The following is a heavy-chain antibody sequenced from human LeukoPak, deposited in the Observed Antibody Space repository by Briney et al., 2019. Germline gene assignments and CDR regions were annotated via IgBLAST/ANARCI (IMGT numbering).Heavy chain of an antibody. CDR3: AKEAPYYYDSSGYYGLFDY. CDR2: ISWNSGSI. D-gene: IGHD3-22*01. J-gene: IGHJ4*02. Sequence: GGSLRLSCTASGFIFNNYAMNWVRQAPGKGLEWVSGISWNSGSIGYADSVKGRFTISRDNAKNSLYLQMNSLRAEDTALYYCAKEAPYYYDSSGYYGLFDYWGQGTLVTVSS. CDR1: GFIFNNYA. V-gene: IGHV3-9*01.